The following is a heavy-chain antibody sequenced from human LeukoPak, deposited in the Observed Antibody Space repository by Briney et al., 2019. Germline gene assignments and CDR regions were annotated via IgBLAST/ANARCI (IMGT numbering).Heavy chain of an antibody. CDR2: INSDGSST. Sequence: QPGGSLRLSCAASGFTFSSYWMHWVRQAPGKGLVWVSRINSDGSSTSYADSMKGRVTISRDNAKNTLYLQMNSLRAEDTAVYYCARGSPLDITMIVVAQDESEYFQHWGQGTLVTVSS. CDR3: ARGSPLDITMIVVAQDESEYFQH. V-gene: IGHV3-74*01. J-gene: IGHJ1*01. CDR1: GFTFSSYW. D-gene: IGHD3-22*01.